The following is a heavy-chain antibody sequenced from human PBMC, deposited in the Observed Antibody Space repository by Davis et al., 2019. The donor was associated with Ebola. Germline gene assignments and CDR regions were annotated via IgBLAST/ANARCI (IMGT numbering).Heavy chain of an antibody. J-gene: IGHJ4*02. Sequence: ASVKVSCKASGYIFTDYLLHWVRRAPGQGLEWMGWINPNSGVTTYAQKSQGRVTMTRDRSINTVYMELNSLTSDDTATYFCASGDTHEFWGRGTLITVSS. CDR3: ASGDTHEF. D-gene: IGHD2-15*01. CDR2: INPNSGVT. V-gene: IGHV1-2*02. CDR1: GYIFTDYL.